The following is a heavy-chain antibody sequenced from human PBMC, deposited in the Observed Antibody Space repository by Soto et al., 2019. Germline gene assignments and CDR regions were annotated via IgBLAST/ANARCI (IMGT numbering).Heavy chain of an antibody. D-gene: IGHD1-26*01. CDR3: ARPRKVGSEGNFDY. Sequence: ASVKVSCKASGGTFSSYAISWVRQAPGQGLEWMGGIIPIFGTANYAQKFQGRVTITADESTSTAYLELSSLRSEDTAVYYCARPRKVGSEGNFDYWGQGTLVTVSS. V-gene: IGHV1-69*13. J-gene: IGHJ4*02. CDR1: GGTFSSYA. CDR2: IIPIFGTA.